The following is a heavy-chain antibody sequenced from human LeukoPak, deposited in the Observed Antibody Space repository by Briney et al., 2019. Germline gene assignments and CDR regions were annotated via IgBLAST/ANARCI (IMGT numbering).Heavy chain of an antibody. J-gene: IGHJ4*02. Sequence: ASVKVSCKASGYTFTGYYMHWVRQAPGQGLEWMGWINPNSGGTNYAQKLQGRVTMTRDTSISTAYMELSRLRSDDTAVYYCARDYYDSSGYYSGIHFDYWGQGTLVTVSS. V-gene: IGHV1-2*02. CDR2: INPNSGGT. CDR3: ARDYYDSSGYYSGIHFDY. CDR1: GYTFTGYY. D-gene: IGHD3-22*01.